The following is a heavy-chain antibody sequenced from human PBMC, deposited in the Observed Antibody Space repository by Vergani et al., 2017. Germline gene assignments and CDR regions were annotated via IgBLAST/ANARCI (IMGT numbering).Heavy chain of an antibody. J-gene: IGHJ5*02. CDR1: GFTFSSYA. CDR2: ISGSGGRT. V-gene: IGHV3-23*01. D-gene: IGHD3-10*01. Sequence: EVQLLESGGGLVQPGGSLRLSCAASGFTFSSYAMSWVRQAPGKGREWVSAISGSGGRTYYADSVKGRCIISRDNAKNTLYLQMNSLRAEDTAVYYCTKDRLITMVRRPENHPNWFDPWGQGTLVTVSS. CDR3: TKDRLITMVRRPENHPNWFDP.